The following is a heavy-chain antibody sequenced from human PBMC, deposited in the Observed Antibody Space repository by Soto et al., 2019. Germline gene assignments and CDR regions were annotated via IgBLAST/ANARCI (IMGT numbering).Heavy chain of an antibody. CDR1: GFTFSSYA. Sequence: LRLSCAASGFTFSSYAMRWVRQAPGKGLEWVAVISYDGSNKYYADSVKGRFTISRDNSKNTLYLQMNSLRAEDTAVYYCARDPTPYSSGINWFDPWGQGTLVTVSS. D-gene: IGHD6-19*01. J-gene: IGHJ5*02. CDR3: ARDPTPYSSGINWFDP. CDR2: ISYDGSNK. V-gene: IGHV3-30-3*01.